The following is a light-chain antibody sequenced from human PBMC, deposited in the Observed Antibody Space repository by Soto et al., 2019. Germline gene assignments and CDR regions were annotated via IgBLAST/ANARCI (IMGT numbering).Light chain of an antibody. J-gene: IGKJ4*01. CDR2: GAS. CDR3: QQSNNWPTWGS. Sequence: EIVMTQSPATLSVSPGERATLSCRASQSVSSNLAWYQQKPGQAPRLLIYGASTRATGIPARFSGSGSRTEFTLTSSSLPSDDFGLYDCQQSNNWPTWGSFGGGTKVEIK. V-gene: IGKV3-15*01. CDR1: QSVSSN.